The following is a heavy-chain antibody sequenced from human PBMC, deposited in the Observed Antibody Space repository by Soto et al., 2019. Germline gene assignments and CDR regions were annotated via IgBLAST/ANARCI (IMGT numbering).Heavy chain of an antibody. J-gene: IGHJ4*02. V-gene: IGHV3-74*01. D-gene: IGHD3-22*01. Sequence: LRLSFAASGFTFGSHWMHWVRQAPGKGLVYVSRISSGGTTTNYAESVKGRFTISRDNARNTLYLQMNSLRVEDTAVYYCARFGTSYDTSGFLYWGQGTPVTVSS. CDR3: ARFGTSYDTSGFLY. CDR2: ISSGGTTT. CDR1: GFTFGSHW.